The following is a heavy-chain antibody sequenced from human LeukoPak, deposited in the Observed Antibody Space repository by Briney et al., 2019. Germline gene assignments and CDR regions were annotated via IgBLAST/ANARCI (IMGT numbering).Heavy chain of an antibody. D-gene: IGHD2-8*02. V-gene: IGHV3-23*01. CDR3: ATYRQVLLPFES. J-gene: IGHJ4*02. Sequence: GGSLRLSCAASGFTFSTFAMIWVRQPPGKGLERVSSIFPSGGEIHYADSVRGRFTISRDNSKSTLCLQMNSLRAEDTAIYYCATYRQVLLPFESWGQGTLVTVSS. CDR2: IFPSGGEI. CDR1: GFTFSTFA.